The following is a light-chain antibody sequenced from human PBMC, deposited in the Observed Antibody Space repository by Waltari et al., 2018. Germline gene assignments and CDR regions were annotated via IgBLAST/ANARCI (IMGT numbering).Light chain of an antibody. CDR3: SSRDNSYNHLVV. V-gene: IGLV3-19*01. CDR2: GRN. Sequence: SSELTQDPAVSVALGQTVRITCLGDSLRSYYAAWYQQKPGQAPLLVFYGRNNRPSGVPDRFSGSNSGWQASLTITGALAEDEADYYCSSRDNSYNHLVVFGGGTKLTVL. CDR1: SLRSYY. J-gene: IGLJ2*01.